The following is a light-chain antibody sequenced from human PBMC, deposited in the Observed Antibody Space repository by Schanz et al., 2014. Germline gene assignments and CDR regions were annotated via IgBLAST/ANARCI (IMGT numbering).Light chain of an antibody. J-gene: IGKJ3*01. CDR1: QSISTW. CDR3: QQYSRWPL. Sequence: DIQMTQSPSTLSASVGDRVTITCRASQSISTWLAWFQQKPGKAPKLLIYKASDLESGVPSRFSGSGSGTEFTLTISSLQSEDFAVYYCQQYSRWPLFGPGTAVDIK. CDR2: KAS. V-gene: IGKV1-5*03.